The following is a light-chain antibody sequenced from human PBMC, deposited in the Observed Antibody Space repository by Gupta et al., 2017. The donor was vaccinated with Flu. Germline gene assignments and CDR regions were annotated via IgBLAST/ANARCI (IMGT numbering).Light chain of an antibody. Sequence: QGDSLRSYYASWYQQKPGQAPVLVIYGKNNRPSGIPDRFSGSSSGNTASLTITGAQSEDEADYYCNSRDSSGNHYVFGTGTKFTVL. V-gene: IGLV3-19*01. CDR1: SLRSYY. J-gene: IGLJ1*01. CDR3: NSRDSSGNHYV. CDR2: GKN.